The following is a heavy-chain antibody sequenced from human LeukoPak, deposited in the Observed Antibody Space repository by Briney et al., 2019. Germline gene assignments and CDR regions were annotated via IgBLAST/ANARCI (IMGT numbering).Heavy chain of an antibody. V-gene: IGHV4-34*01. CDR3: ASDRVVPAAIISWYFDL. CDR2: INHSGST. CDR1: GGSFSGDY. Sequence: PSETLSLTCAAYGGSFSGDYWCWICHPPGKGREWMGEINHSGSTNYNTSLTSRVTIPVDTSKNQFSLKPSSLPAADTPVYYWASDRVVPAAIISWYFDLWGRGTLVTVSS. J-gene: IGHJ2*01. D-gene: IGHD2-2*01.